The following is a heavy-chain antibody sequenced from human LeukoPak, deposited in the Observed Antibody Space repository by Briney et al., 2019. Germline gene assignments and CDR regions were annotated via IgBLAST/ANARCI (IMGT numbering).Heavy chain of an antibody. CDR2: SYPCDSDT. Sequence: ESLKISCYSSGYSFTSYWIGWVRQMPGKGLEWMGISYPCDSDTRYSPSFQGQVTISADKSISTAYLQWSSLKASDTAMYYCARHLRILDYGDPRYYYYYFMDVWGKGTTVTVSS. J-gene: IGHJ6*03. V-gene: IGHV5-51*01. CDR3: ARHLRILDYGDPRYYYYYFMDV. D-gene: IGHD4-17*01. CDR1: GYSFTSYW.